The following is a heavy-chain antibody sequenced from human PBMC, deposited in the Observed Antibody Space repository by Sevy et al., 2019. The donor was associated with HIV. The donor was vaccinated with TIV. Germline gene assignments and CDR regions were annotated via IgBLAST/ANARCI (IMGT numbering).Heavy chain of an antibody. CDR3: ARGPDYYDSSGYYSDY. J-gene: IGHJ4*02. Sequence: ASVKVSCKASGYTFTSYDINWVRQATGQGLEWMGWMNPNSGNTGYAQKFQGRVTMTRNTSISTAYMELSSLRSEDTAVYYCARGPDYYDSSGYYSDYWGRGTLVTVSS. V-gene: IGHV1-8*01. CDR1: GYTFTSYD. D-gene: IGHD3-22*01. CDR2: MNPNSGNT.